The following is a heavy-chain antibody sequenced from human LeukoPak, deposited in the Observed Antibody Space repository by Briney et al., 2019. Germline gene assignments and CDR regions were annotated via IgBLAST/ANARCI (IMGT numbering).Heavy chain of an antibody. Sequence: GASVKVSCKASGGTFSSYAISWVRQAPGQGLEWMGGIIPIFGTANYAQKFQGRVTITTDESTSTAYMELSSLRSEDTAVYYCAASPSYSSSGYYYYYYMDVWGKGTTVTVSS. J-gene: IGHJ6*03. CDR1: GGTFSSYA. D-gene: IGHD6-6*01. CDR2: IIPIFGTA. V-gene: IGHV1-69*05. CDR3: AASPSYSSSGYYYYYYMDV.